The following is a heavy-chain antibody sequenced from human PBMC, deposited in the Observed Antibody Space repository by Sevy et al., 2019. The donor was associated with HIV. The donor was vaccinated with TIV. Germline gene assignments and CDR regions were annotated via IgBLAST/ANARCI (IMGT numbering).Heavy chain of an antibody. CDR1: EFSFSTCA. V-gene: IGHV3-23*01. D-gene: IGHD2-8*02. Sequence: GGSLRLSCAATEFSFSTCAMTWVRQAPGKGLEWVSSITANGDSSYYADSVKGRFTITRDNSRNTLYLQMNSLRAEDTAIYYCAKRRVQSGLSGGGANYGMDVCGRGTTVTVSS. J-gene: IGHJ6*02. CDR2: ITANGDSS. CDR3: AKRRVQSGLSGGGANYGMDV.